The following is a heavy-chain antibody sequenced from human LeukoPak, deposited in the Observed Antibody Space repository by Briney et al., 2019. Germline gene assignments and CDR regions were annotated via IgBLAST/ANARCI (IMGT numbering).Heavy chain of an antibody. CDR3: ATYYDSSGYYYSDAFDI. J-gene: IGHJ3*02. Sequence: SETLSLTCTVSGGSISSSSYYWGWIRQPPGKGLEWIGSIYYSGSTYYNPSLKSRVTISVDTSKNQFSLKLSSVTAADTAVYYCATYYDSSGYYYSDAFDIWGQGTMVTVSS. CDR2: IYYSGST. CDR1: GGSISSSSYY. V-gene: IGHV4-39*07. D-gene: IGHD3-22*01.